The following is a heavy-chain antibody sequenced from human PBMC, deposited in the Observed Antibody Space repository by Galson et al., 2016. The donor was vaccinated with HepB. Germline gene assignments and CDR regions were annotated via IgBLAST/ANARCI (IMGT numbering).Heavy chain of an antibody. D-gene: IGHD6-13*01. CDR3: ARGGGVRQLAPYYFDY. CDR2: ISFDGNNK. Sequence: SLRLSCAASGFTFSPYAMHWVRQAPGKGLEWAAVISFDGNNKYYTDSVKGRFTISRDNSKNTLYLQMNSLRPEDTAVYYCARGGGVRQLAPYYFDYWGQGTLVTVSS. J-gene: IGHJ4*02. V-gene: IGHV3-30*04. CDR1: GFTFSPYA.